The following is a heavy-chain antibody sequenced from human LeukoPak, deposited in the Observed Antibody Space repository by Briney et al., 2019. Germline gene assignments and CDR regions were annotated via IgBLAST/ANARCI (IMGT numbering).Heavy chain of an antibody. CDR1: GFTFRSSE. CDR3: LGYCSGGNCYSGGY. V-gene: IGHV3-48*03. D-gene: IGHD2-15*01. J-gene: IGHJ4*02. Sequence: GGPLRLSCAASGFTFRSSEMNWVRQAPGKGLEWVSYISSSASTFYYADSVKGRFTISRDNAKNSLDLQMNSLRAEDTAVYYCLGYCSGGNCYSGGYWGQGTLVTVSS. CDR2: ISSSASTF.